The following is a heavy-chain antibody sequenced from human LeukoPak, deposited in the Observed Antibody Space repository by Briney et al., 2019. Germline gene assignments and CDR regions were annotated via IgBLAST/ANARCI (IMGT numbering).Heavy chain of an antibody. CDR2: IRYDGSNK. Sequence: PGGSLRLSCAASGFTFSSYGMHWVRQAPGKGLEWVAFIRYDGSNKYYADSVKGRFTISRDNSKNTLYLQMNSLRAEDTAVYYCAKDHDDFPGSGYWGQETLVTVSS. J-gene: IGHJ4*02. CDR3: AKDHDDFPGSGY. CDR1: GFTFSSYG. V-gene: IGHV3-30*02. D-gene: IGHD3-3*01.